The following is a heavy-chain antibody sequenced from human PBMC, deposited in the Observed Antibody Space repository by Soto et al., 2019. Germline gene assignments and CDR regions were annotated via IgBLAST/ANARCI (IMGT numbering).Heavy chain of an antibody. D-gene: IGHD3-16*01. CDR2: ISYDGTNK. CDR1: GFTFSSYG. CDR3: AKEDEAFAAYQTDY. V-gene: IGHV3-30*18. Sequence: QVQLVESGGGVVEPGRSLRLSCAASGFTFSSYGMHWVRQAPGKGLEWVAVISYDGTNKYYADYVKGRFTISRDKSKNTLDLEMNSLRAEDTAVYFCAKEDEAFAAYQTDYWGQGTLVTVSS. J-gene: IGHJ4*02.